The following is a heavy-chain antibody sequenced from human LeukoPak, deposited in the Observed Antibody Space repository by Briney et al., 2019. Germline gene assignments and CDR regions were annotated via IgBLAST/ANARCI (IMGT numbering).Heavy chain of an antibody. V-gene: IGHV4-39*01. CDR1: DGSISSSSFY. Sequence: ASETLSLTCIVSDGSISSSSFYWGWTRQAPGKGLEWIGSMYYTGSYTGTTHYNPSLESRVTISVDTSKNLCSLKLTSVTAADTAVYYCVGEEYGTGSYYKSSDWGQGTLVTVSS. CDR2: MYYTGSYTGTT. D-gene: IGHD3-10*01. CDR3: VGEEYGTGSYYKSSD. J-gene: IGHJ4*02.